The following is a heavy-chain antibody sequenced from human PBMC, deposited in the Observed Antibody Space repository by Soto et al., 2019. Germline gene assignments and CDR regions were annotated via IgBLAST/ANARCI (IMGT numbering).Heavy chain of an antibody. V-gene: IGHV4-39*01. CDR1: GGSISSSSYY. D-gene: IGHD3-10*01. Sequence: QLQLQESGPGLVTPSETLSLTCTVSGGSISSSSYYWGWIRQPPKKGLEWIGSISYSGNSNYSPSLKSRVTISVDTSKNQFSLKLSSVTAADPAVYYCARQGAGGRAFDIWGQGTMVTVSS. CDR3: ARQGAGGRAFDI. CDR2: ISYSGNS. J-gene: IGHJ3*02.